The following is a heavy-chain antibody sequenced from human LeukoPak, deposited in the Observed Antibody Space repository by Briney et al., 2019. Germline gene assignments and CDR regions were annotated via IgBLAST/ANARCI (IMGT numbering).Heavy chain of an antibody. V-gene: IGHV1-46*01. Sequence: ASVKVSCKASGYTFTSYYMHWVRQAPGQGLEWMGIINPSGGSTSYAQKFQGRVTMTRDTSTSTVYMELSRLRSEDTAVYYCATDPAMCSSTSCRDYWGQGTLVTVSS. CDR1: GYTFTSYY. D-gene: IGHD2-2*01. CDR2: INPSGGST. J-gene: IGHJ4*02. CDR3: ATDPAMCSSTSCRDY.